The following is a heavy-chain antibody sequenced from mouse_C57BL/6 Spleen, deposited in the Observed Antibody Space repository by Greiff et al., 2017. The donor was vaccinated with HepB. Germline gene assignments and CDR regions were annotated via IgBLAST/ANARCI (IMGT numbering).Heavy chain of an antibody. J-gene: IGHJ3*01. CDR2: IYPRSGNT. V-gene: IGHV1-81*01. CDR1: GYTFTSYG. Sequence: QVHVKQSGAELARPGASVKLSCKASGYTFTSYGISWVKQRTGQGLEWIGEIYPRSGNTYYNEKFKGKATLTADKSSSTAYMELRSLTSEDSAVYFCARSGYDYGFAYWGQGTLVTVSA. CDR3: ARSGYDYGFAY. D-gene: IGHD2-4*01.